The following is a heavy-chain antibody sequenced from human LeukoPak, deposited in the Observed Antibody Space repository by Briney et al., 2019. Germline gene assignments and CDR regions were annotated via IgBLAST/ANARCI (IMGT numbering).Heavy chain of an antibody. J-gene: IGHJ4*02. CDR2: ISGRGDST. Sequence: GGSLRLSCAASGFTFYTYAMSWVRQAPGKGLEWVSAISGRGDSTNYADSVKGRFFISRDDSKSTLYLQMNSLRAEDTAVYYCARDYYDSGSYGGISFDYWGQGTLVTVSS. V-gene: IGHV3-23*01. CDR3: ARDYYDSGSYGGISFDY. D-gene: IGHD3-10*01. CDR1: GFTFYTYA.